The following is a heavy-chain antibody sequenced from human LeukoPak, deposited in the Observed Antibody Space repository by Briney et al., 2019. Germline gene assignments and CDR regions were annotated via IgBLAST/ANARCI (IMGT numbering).Heavy chain of an antibody. J-gene: IGHJ4*02. CDR1: GFTFSSYW. D-gene: IGHD6-19*01. Sequence: PGGSLRLSCAASGFTFSSYWMHWVRQAPGKGLVWVSHITGDGGDTSYADSVKGRFTISRDNAKNTLYLQMSSLRAEDTAVYYCARGRPYSSGWTVDYWGQGTLVTVSS. CDR3: ARGRPYSSGWTVDY. CDR2: ITGDGGDT. V-gene: IGHV3-74*01.